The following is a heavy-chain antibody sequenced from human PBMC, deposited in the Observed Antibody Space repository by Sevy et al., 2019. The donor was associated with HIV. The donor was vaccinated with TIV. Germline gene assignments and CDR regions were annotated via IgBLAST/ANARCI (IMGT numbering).Heavy chain of an antibody. V-gene: IGHV3-23*01. J-gene: IGHJ4*02. CDR3: ATGDTAMITDLDY. Sequence: GGSLRLSCGASGFSFSNNAMNWVRQAPGKGPEWVSGIDSGGLTYYADSVKGRFTISRGNSMEMLFLQMNSLRPDDTAVYYCATGDTAMITDLDYWGQGTLVTVSS. D-gene: IGHD5-18*01. CDR1: GFSFSNNA. CDR2: IDSGGLT.